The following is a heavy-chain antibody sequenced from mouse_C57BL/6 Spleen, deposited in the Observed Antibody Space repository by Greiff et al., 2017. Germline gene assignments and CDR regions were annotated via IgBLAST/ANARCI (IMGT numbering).Heavy chain of an antibody. Sequence: VQLQQSGTVLARPGASVKMSCKTSGYTFTSYWMHWVKQRPGQGLEWIGAIYPGNSDTSYNQKFKGKAKLTAVTSASTAYMELSSLTNEDSAVYYGTRGYYDYDGYDFDYWGQGTTLTVSS. J-gene: IGHJ2*01. D-gene: IGHD2-4*01. CDR1: GYTFTSYW. CDR3: TRGYYDYDGYDFDY. CDR2: IYPGNSDT. V-gene: IGHV1-5*01.